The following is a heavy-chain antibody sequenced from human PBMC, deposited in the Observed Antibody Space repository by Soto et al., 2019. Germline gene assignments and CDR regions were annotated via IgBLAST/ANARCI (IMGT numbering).Heavy chain of an antibody. D-gene: IGHD1-26*01. CDR3: ARGSILPHSVNYYFDY. CDR1: GGSFSGYY. J-gene: IGHJ4*02. Sequence: SETLSLTCAVYGGSFSGYYWSWIRQPPGKGLEWIGEINHSGSTNYNPSLKSRVTISVDTSKNQFSLKLSSVTAADTAVYYCARGSILPHSVNYYFDYWGQGTLVTVSS. V-gene: IGHV4-34*01. CDR2: INHSGST.